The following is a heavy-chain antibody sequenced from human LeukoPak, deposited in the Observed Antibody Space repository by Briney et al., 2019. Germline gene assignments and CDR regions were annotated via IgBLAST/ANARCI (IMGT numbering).Heavy chain of an antibody. J-gene: IGHJ4*02. Sequence: SETLSLTCTVSGVSISSGAYYWSWIRQHPGKGLEWIGYIYYSGSTYYNPSLKSRVTISVDTSKNQFSLNLRSVTAADTAVYYCARDIAGRGYFDYWGQGTLVTVSS. CDR3: ARDIAGRGYFDY. D-gene: IGHD1-26*01. CDR2: IYYSGST. CDR1: GVSISSGAYY. V-gene: IGHV4-31*03.